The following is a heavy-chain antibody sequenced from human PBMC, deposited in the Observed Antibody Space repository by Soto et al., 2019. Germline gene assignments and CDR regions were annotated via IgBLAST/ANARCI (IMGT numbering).Heavy chain of an antibody. CDR2: IYYSGST. D-gene: IGHD3-9*01. Sequence: PSETLSLTCTVSGGSISSYYWSWIRQPPGKGLEWIGYIYYSGSTNYNPSLKSRVTISVDTSKNQFSLKLSSVTAADTAVYYCARGRGYYDISTGYYHYYYGMDVWGQGTTVTVSS. CDR1: GGSISSYY. J-gene: IGHJ6*02. CDR3: ARGRGYYDISTGYYHYYYGMDV. V-gene: IGHV4-59*01.